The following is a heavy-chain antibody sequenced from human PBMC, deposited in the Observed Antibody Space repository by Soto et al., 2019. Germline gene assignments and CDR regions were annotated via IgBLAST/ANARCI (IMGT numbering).Heavy chain of an antibody. CDR3: ARFVDPGVVVPAAIANAFDI. Sequence: GESHRVWCKGSGDSIISFWVGCVRQMPGKGLEWMGIIYPGDSDTRYSPSFQGQVTISADKSISTAYLQWSSLKASDTAMYYCARFVDPGVVVPAAIANAFDIWGQGIMVTVSS. CDR1: GDSIISFW. D-gene: IGHD2-2*02. V-gene: IGHV5-51*01. J-gene: IGHJ3*02. CDR2: IYPGDSDT.